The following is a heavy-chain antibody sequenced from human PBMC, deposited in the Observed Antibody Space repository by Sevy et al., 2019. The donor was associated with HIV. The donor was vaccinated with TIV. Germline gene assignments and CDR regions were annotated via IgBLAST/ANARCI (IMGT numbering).Heavy chain of an antibody. CDR2: IGHDGNKY. CDR1: GFTLSSVG. CDR3: AKDYCIGNDCFLGWFDP. Sequence: GGSLRLSCAASGFTLSSVGIHWVRLTPGTGLEWLAFIGHDGNKYFYGASVKGRITTSRDNSKNTVSLQMKSLRVEDTAIYYCAKDYCIGNDCFLGWFDPRGQGTVVTVSS. J-gene: IGHJ5*02. D-gene: IGHD2-15*01. V-gene: IGHV3-30*02.